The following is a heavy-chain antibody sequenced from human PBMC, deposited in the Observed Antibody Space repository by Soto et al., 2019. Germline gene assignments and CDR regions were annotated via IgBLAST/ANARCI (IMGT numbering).Heavy chain of an antibody. D-gene: IGHD5-12*01. CDR3: GRGRSGQIVVFY. V-gene: IGHV1-2*02. CDR2: IGPESGAT. CDR1: GYTFTGHY. J-gene: IGHJ4*02. Sequence: ASVKVSCKASGYTFTGHYIHWVRQAPEQGPEWMGEIGPESGATRYAQKFQGRVTMTMDMSITTVYMELSNLSPDDTAVYYCGRGRSGQIVVFYWAQGTPVTVSS.